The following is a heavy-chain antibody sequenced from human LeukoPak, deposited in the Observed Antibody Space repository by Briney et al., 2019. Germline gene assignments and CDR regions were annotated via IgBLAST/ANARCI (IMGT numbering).Heavy chain of an antibody. D-gene: IGHD3-16*01. V-gene: IGHV1-2*02. Sequence: ASVKVSCKASGDTLTGLYIHWVRQAPGQGLEWMGWISPNSGGTNYAPKFPGRVTMTRDTSTSTVYMELSSLRSEDTAVYYCARDQAPRMITFGGPRRWFDPWGQGTLVTVSS. CDR3: ARDQAPRMITFGGPRRWFDP. CDR1: GDTLTGLY. J-gene: IGHJ5*02. CDR2: ISPNSGGT.